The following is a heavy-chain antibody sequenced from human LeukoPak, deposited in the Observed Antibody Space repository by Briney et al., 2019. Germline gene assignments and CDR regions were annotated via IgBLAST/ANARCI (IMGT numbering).Heavy chain of an antibody. D-gene: IGHD2-21*01. V-gene: IGHV3-53*01. J-gene: IGHJ4*02. Sequence: GGSLRLSCAASGFTFSSYWMSWVRQAPGKGLEWVSVIYSGGSTYYADSVKGRFTISRDNSKNTLYLQMNSLRAEDTAVYYCARVLYCGGDCYDYWGQGTLVTVSS. CDR1: GFTFSSYW. CDR3: ARVLYCGGDCYDY. CDR2: IYSGGST.